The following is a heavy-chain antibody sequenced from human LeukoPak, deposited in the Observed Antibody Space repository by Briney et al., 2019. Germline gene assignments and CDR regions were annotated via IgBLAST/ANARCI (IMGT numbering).Heavy chain of an antibody. CDR2: IQTSGST. CDR3: ARTSRLAVAGTGYYYFYLDV. V-gene: IGHV4-61*02. J-gene: IGHJ6*03. D-gene: IGHD6-19*01. CDR1: GGSISSGTDY. Sequence: SQTLSLTCTVSGGSISSGTDYWSWIRQPAGKGLEWIGRIQTSGSTNYNPSLNSRVTVSVDTSKNQFSLNPSSVTAADTAVYYCARTSRLAVAGTGYYYFYLDVWGRGTTVTVS.